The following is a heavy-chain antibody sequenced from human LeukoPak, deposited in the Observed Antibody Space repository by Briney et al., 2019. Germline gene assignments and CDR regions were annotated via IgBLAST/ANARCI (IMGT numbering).Heavy chain of an antibody. CDR2: INYSGTT. CDR1: GGSISSSGYY. Sequence: SETLSLTCTASGGSISSSGYYWGWIRQPPGEGLEWIASINYSGTTYYNPSLKSRVTISEDRSKNQFSLKLSSVTAADTAVYYCARLRDGRWLLEYWGQGTLVTVSS. V-gene: IGHV4-39*01. CDR3: ARLRDGRWLLEY. J-gene: IGHJ4*02. D-gene: IGHD5-24*01.